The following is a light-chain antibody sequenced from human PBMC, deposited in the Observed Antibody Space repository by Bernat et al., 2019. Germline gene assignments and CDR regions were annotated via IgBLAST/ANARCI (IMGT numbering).Light chain of an antibody. Sequence: QSALTQPASVSGSPGQSITISCTGTSSDVGSYNYVSWYQQHPGKDPKLMIHDVSHRPSGVSNRFSGSKSANTASLTISGLQAEDEADYYCSSYTSSSTLYVCGTGTKVSVL. CDR3: SSYTSSSTLYV. CDR1: SSDVGSYNY. J-gene: IGLJ1*01. V-gene: IGLV2-14*01. CDR2: DVS.